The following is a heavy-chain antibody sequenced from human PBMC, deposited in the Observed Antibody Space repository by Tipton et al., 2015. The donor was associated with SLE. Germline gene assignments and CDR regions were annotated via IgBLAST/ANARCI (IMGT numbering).Heavy chain of an antibody. CDR1: GFTFSSYA. CDR2: ISYDGSNK. D-gene: IGHD6-13*01. V-gene: IGHV3-30*04. CDR3: ARGPGAAANSMDV. Sequence: SLRLSCAASGFTFSSYAMHWVRQAPGKGLEWVAVISYDGSNKYYADSVKGRFTISRDNSKNTLYLQMNSLRAEDTAVYYCARGPGAAANSMDVWGIGTAVTVSS. J-gene: IGHJ6*03.